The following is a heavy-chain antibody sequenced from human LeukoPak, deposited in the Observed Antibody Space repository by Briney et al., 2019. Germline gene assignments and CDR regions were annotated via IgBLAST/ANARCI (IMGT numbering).Heavy chain of an antibody. D-gene: IGHD6-19*01. V-gene: IGHV3-23*01. Sequence: GGTLRLSCAASGFTFSSYAMSWVRQAPGKGLEWVSGISGSGSTTYYADSVKGRFTISRDNSKNTLYLQVNSLRAEDTAVYYCAKDMNSGFLFDYWGQGTLVTVSS. CDR1: GFTFSSYA. J-gene: IGHJ4*02. CDR3: AKDMNSGFLFDY. CDR2: ISGSGSTT.